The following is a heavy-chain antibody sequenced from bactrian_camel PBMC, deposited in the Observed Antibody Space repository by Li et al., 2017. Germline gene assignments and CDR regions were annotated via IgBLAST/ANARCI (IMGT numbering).Heavy chain of an antibody. V-gene: IGHV3S1*01. CDR2: LYTGSGHT. D-gene: IGHD3*01. J-gene: IGHJ4*01. CDR1: GITTTRYC. Sequence: HVQLVESGGDSVQAGGSLRLACLTSGITTTRYCMAWLRQGTGKRREMVAGLYTGSGHTVYADSVKGRFTISQDKAKNTLYLQMNNLRPEDTAMYYCAADTSAGCYGDIERLSAHIGQGTQVTVS.